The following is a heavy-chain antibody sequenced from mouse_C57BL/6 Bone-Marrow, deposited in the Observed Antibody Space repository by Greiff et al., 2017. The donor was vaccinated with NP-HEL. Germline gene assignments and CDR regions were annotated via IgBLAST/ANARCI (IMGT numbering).Heavy chain of an antibody. CDR1: GFNIKNTY. CDR3: VYDYDGGYYFDY. V-gene: IGHV14-3*01. Sequence: EVQLQQSVAELVRPGASVKLSCTASGFNIKNTYMHWVKQRPEQGLEWIGRIDPANGNTKYAPKFKGKATITADTSSNTAYLQLSSLTSEDTAIYYCVYDYDGGYYFDYWGQGTTLTVSS. D-gene: IGHD2-4*01. J-gene: IGHJ2*01. CDR2: IDPANGNT.